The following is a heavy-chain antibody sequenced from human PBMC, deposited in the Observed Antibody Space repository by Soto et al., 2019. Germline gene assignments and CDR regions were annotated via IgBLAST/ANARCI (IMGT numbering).Heavy chain of an antibody. CDR1: GFTFSSYA. CDR2: ISYDGSNK. CDR3: ARPCDGDCYHHDAFDI. J-gene: IGHJ3*02. D-gene: IGHD2-21*02. Sequence: GGSLRLSCAASGFTFSSYATHWVRQAPGKGLEWVAVISYDGSNKYYADSVKGRFTISRDNSKNTLYLQMNSLRAEDTAVYYCARPCDGDCYHHDAFDIWGQGTMVTVSS. V-gene: IGHV3-30-3*01.